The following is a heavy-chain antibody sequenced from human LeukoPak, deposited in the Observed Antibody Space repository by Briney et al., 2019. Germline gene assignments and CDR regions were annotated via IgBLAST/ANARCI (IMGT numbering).Heavy chain of an antibody. CDR3: ARDGYSYGYRYYYYYMGV. CDR2: ISSSGSTI. V-gene: IGHV3-11*01. Sequence: GGSLRLSCAASGFTFSDYYMSWIRQAPGKGLEWVSYISSSGSTIYYADSVKGRFTISRDNAKNSLYLQMNSLRAEDTAVYYCARDGYSYGYRYYYYYMGVWGKGTTVTVSS. D-gene: IGHD5-18*01. J-gene: IGHJ6*03. CDR1: GFTFSDYY.